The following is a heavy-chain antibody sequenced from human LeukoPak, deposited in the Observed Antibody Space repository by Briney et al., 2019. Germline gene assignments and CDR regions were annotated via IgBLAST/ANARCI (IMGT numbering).Heavy chain of an antibody. V-gene: IGHV4-59*01. J-gene: IGHJ4*02. CDR3: ARDRSTVAMARWGVFDY. CDR1: GGSIGTYY. D-gene: IGHD5-12*01. CDR2: IYYSGNT. Sequence: SETLSLTCSVSGGSIGTYYWSWIRQPPGKGLECIGYIYYSGNTNYNPSLKSRVTISVDTSKNQLSLKLNSVTAADTAVYYCARDRSTVAMARWGVFDYWGQGTLVTVSS.